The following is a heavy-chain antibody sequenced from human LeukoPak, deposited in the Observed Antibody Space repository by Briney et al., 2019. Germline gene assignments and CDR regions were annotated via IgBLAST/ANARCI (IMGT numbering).Heavy chain of an antibody. CDR1: GGSITDSTYY. Sequence: NPSETLSLTCTVTGGSITDSTYYWGWIRQPPGKGLEWIRSMSYSGTTYYNPSLKCRVLISADTSKNQFSLRLTSVTAADTAVYYCANRGIYGYFNYWGQGTLVTVSS. J-gene: IGHJ4*02. CDR3: ANRGIYGYFNY. D-gene: IGHD3-10*01. CDR2: MSYSGTT. V-gene: IGHV4-39*01.